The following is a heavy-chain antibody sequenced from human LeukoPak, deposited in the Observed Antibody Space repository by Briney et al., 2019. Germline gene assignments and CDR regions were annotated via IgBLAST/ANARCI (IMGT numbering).Heavy chain of an antibody. J-gene: IGHJ4*02. D-gene: IGHD1-7*01. Sequence: PGGSLRLSCAAFGFTVTSTYMSWVRQAPGKGLEWVSVIYSGGTPYYADSVKGRLTISRDTYKNTVYLQMNSLRAEDTAVYHCVRGGPFTGAISTPRASDYWGQGLLVTVFS. CDR2: IYSGGTP. CDR1: GFTVTSTY. V-gene: IGHV3-66*01. CDR3: VRGGPFTGAISTPRASDY.